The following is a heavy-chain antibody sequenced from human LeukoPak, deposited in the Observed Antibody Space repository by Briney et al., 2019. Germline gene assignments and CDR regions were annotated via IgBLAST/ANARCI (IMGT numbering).Heavy chain of an antibody. Sequence: SETLSLTCAVSGGSISSGGYSWSWIRQPPGKGLEWIGYIYHSGSTNYNPSLKSRVTISVDTSENQFSLKLSSVTAADTAVYYCARGETDYYDSSGYWLIWGQGTMVTVSS. CDR3: ARGETDYYDSSGYWLI. CDR1: GGSISSGGYS. CDR2: IYHSGST. D-gene: IGHD3-22*01. V-gene: IGHV4-30-2*01. J-gene: IGHJ3*02.